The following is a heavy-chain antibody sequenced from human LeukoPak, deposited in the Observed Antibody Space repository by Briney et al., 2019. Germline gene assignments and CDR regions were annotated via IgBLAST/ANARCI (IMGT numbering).Heavy chain of an antibody. CDR3: AREILSIAAAAGGGFDP. V-gene: IGHV1-2*02. D-gene: IGHD6-13*01. CDR1: GYTFTGYY. CDR2: INHNSGGT. J-gene: IGHJ5*02. Sequence: ASVKVSCKASGYTFTGYYMHWVRQAPGQGREGMGGINHNSGGTNYAQKFQGRVTMTRDPSLSPAYMELSRLRSDDRAVYYCAREILSIAAAAGGGFDPWGQGTMVTVSS.